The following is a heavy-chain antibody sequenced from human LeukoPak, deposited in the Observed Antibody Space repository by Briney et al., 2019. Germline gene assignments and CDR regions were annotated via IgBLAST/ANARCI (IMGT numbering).Heavy chain of an antibody. Sequence: GGSLRLSCAASGFTFSSYAMHWVRQAPGKGLEWVAFIGYDGSNKYYADSVKGRFTISRDNSKSTLYLQMNSLRAEDTAVYYCASSIAAAGTGAFDIWGQGTMVTVSS. CDR2: IGYDGSNK. J-gene: IGHJ3*02. CDR3: ASSIAAAGTGAFDI. CDR1: GFTFSSYA. D-gene: IGHD6-13*01. V-gene: IGHV3-30*02.